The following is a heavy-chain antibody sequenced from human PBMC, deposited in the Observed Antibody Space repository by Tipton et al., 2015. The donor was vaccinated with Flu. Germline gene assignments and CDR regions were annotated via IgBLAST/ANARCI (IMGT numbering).Heavy chain of an antibody. CDR2: IYNGGST. CDR3: ARDPDCSSTSCYTQPAVGY. V-gene: IGHV3-53*01. D-gene: IGHD2-2*02. Sequence: SLRLSCAASGFTVSSNYMSWVRQAPGKGLEWVSVIYNGGSTYYADSVKGRFTISRDNSKNTLYLQMNSLRAEDTAVYYCARDPDCSSTSCYTQPAVGYWGQGTLVTVSS. CDR1: GFTVSSNY. J-gene: IGHJ4*02.